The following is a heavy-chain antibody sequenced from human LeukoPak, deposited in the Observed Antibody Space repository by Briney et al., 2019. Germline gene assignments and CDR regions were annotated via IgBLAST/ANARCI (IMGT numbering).Heavy chain of an antibody. CDR3: ARLGYGGSGWYFDY. V-gene: IGHV3-33*01. J-gene: IGHJ4*02. Sequence: GGSLRLSCAASGFTLSSYGMHWVRQAPGKGLEWVAVIWYDGSNKYYTDSVKGRFTISRDSSKNTLYLQMNSLRVEDTAVYYCARLGYGGSGWYFDYWGQGTLVTVSS. CDR1: GFTLSSYG. CDR2: IWYDGSNK. D-gene: IGHD6-19*01.